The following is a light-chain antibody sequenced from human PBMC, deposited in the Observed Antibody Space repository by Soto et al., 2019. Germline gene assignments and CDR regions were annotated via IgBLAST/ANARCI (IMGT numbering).Light chain of an antibody. Sequence: QSVLTQPPSASGTPGQRVTISCSGSSSIIGSNTVPWYQQLPGTAPKLLIYSNNQRPSGVPDRFSGSKSGPSASLAISGLQSEDEANYYCGIWDDSLNGWVFGGGTKLTVL. CDR2: SNN. J-gene: IGLJ3*02. CDR1: SSIIGSNT. V-gene: IGLV1-44*01. CDR3: GIWDDSLNGWV.